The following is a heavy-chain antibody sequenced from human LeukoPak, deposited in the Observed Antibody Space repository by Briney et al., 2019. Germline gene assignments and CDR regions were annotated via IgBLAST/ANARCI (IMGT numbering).Heavy chain of an antibody. Sequence: PSETLSLTCTVSGGSISSYYWSWIRQPPGKGLEWIGYIYYSGSTNYNPSLKSRVTISVDTSKNQFSLKLSSVTAADMAVYYCARAPYYDSSGYYDYWGQGTLVTVSS. J-gene: IGHJ4*02. CDR1: GGSISSYY. CDR2: IYYSGST. D-gene: IGHD3-22*01. V-gene: IGHV4-59*01. CDR3: ARAPYYDSSGYYDY.